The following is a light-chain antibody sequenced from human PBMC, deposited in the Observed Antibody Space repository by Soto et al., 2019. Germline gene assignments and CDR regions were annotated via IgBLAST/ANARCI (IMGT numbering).Light chain of an antibody. Sequence: DIQMTQSPSAMSASVGDRVTITCRASQGINNYLAWFQQKPGKVPKRLIYVASSLQSGVPSRFSGSGSGTEFTLTISSLQPEDFATYYCLQHNSYPLTFGQGTKVDIK. J-gene: IGKJ1*01. CDR2: VAS. CDR1: QGINNY. V-gene: IGKV1-17*03. CDR3: LQHNSYPLT.